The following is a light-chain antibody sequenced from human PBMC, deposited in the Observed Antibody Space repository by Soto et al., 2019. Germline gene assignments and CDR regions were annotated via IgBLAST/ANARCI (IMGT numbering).Light chain of an antibody. Sequence: QSALTQPRSVSGSPGQSVTISCTGTSSDVGGYNYVSWYRQHPGKAPKLMIYDVTNRPSGVPDRFSGSKSGNTASLTISGLQAEDEYDYYCCASAGSGTVVFGGGTKLTVL. CDR2: DVT. J-gene: IGLJ3*02. V-gene: IGLV2-11*01. CDR1: SSDVGGYNY. CDR3: CASAGSGTVV.